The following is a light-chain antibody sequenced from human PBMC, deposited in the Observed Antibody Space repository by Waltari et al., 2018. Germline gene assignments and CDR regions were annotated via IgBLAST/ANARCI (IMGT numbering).Light chain of an antibody. J-gene: IGKJ4*01. CDR1: QSVRSY. CDR2: DAS. CDR3: QQCNNWPLT. V-gene: IGKV3-11*01. Sequence: EIVLTQSPATLSLSPGERATLSCRASQSVRSYLAWYQQKPGQAPSLLIYDASNRASGIPARFSGSGSGTDFSLSISSLEPEDFAVYYCQQCNNWPLTFGGGTKVEIK.